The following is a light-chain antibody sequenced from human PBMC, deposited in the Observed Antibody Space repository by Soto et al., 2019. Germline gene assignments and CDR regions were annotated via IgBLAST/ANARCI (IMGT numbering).Light chain of an antibody. CDR2: AAS. J-gene: IGKJ3*01. CDR3: QQSYSTPLT. V-gene: IGKV1-39*01. Sequence: DIQMTQSPSSLSASVGDRVTITCRASQSISSYLNWYQQKPGKAPKLLIYAASSLQSGVPSRFSGSGSGTDFTLTINCLRPEDFATYYCQQSYSTPLTFGPGTKVDIK. CDR1: QSISSY.